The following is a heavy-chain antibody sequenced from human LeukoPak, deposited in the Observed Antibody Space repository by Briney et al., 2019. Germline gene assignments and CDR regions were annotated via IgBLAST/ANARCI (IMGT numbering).Heavy chain of an antibody. V-gene: IGHV3-33*01. CDR2: IWYDGSNK. J-gene: IGHJ4*02. CDR3: ARGNLRGYSYGYDLDY. D-gene: IGHD5-18*01. Sequence: RTGGSLRLSCAASGFTFSSYGMHWVRQAPGKGLEWVAVIWYDGSNKYYADSVKGRFTISRDNSKNTLYLQMNSLRAEDTAVYHCARGNLRGYSYGYDLDYWGQGTLVTVSS. CDR1: GFTFSSYG.